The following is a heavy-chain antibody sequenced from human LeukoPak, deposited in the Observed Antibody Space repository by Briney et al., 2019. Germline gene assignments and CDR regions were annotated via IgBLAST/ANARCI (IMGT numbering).Heavy chain of an antibody. J-gene: IGHJ6*02. CDR1: GYTFTSYG. Sequence: ASVKVSCKASGYTFTSYGISWVRQAPGQGLEWMGWISAYNGNTNYAQKLQGRVTMTTDTSTSTAYMELRSLRSDDTAGYYCARKYCGGDCYPAWYYYGMDVWGQGTTVTVSS. D-gene: IGHD2-21*02. V-gene: IGHV1-18*01. CDR3: ARKYCGGDCYPAWYYYGMDV. CDR2: ISAYNGNT.